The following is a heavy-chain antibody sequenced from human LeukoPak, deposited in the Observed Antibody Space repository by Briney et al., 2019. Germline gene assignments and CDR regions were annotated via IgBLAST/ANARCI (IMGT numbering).Heavy chain of an antibody. V-gene: IGHV1-46*01. D-gene: IGHD3-22*01. J-gene: IGHJ3*02. CDR3: ARNGDSSGYSDAFDI. CDR1: GYTFTSYY. Sequence: ASVKVSCKASGYTFTSYYMHWVRQAPGQGLEWMGIINPSGGSTSYAQKFQGRVTMTRDTSTSTVYMELSSLRSGDTAAYYCARNGDSSGYSDAFDIWGQGTMVTVSS. CDR2: INPSGGST.